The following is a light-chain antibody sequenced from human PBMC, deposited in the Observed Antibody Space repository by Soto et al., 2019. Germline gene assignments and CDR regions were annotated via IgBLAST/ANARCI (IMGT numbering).Light chain of an antibody. J-gene: IGKJ5*01. CDR1: QSVSSN. CDR3: QQRSNWPPT. CDR2: GAS. V-gene: IGKV3-15*01. Sequence: EIVMTQSPATLSVSPGERATLSCRASQSVSSNLAWYQQKPGQAPRLLIYGASTRATGIPARFSGSGSGTEFTLTISSLQSEDFAVYYCQQRSNWPPTFGQGTRLET.